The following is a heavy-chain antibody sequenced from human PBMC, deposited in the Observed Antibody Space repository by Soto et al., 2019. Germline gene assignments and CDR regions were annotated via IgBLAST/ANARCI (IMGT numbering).Heavy chain of an antibody. CDR1: GFTFSSYG. Sequence: QVQLVESGGGVVQPGRSLRLSCAASGFTFSSYGMHWVRQAPGKGLEWVAVISYDGSNKYYADSVKGRFNISRDNSKNTLYLQMNSLRAEDTAVYYCAKMERSFDLWGRGTLVTVSS. CDR2: ISYDGSNK. V-gene: IGHV3-30*18. J-gene: IGHJ2*01. CDR3: AKMERSFDL. D-gene: IGHD1-1*01.